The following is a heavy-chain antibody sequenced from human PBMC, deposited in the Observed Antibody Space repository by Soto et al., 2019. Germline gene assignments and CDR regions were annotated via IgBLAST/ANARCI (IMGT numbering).Heavy chain of an antibody. V-gene: IGHV4-39*01. CDR3: ASRHSSGWFGYYYGMDV. CDR1: GGSLSSSSYY. CDR2: IYYSGST. J-gene: IGHJ6*02. Sequence: QLQLQESGPGLVKPSETLSLTCTVSGGSLSSSSYYWGWIRQPPAKGLEWIGSIYYSGSTYYNPSLKSRVNVSVDTSKTQFSLRLSSVPAADTAVYYCASRHSSGWFGYYYGMDVWGQGTTVTVSS. D-gene: IGHD6-19*01.